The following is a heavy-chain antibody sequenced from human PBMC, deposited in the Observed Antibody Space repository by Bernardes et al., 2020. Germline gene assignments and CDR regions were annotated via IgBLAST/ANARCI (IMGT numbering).Heavy chain of an antibody. CDR2: INSGGSV. D-gene: IGHD6-19*01. CDR1: GFIFREFY. Sequence: GGSLRLSRAASGFIFREFYMSWIRQAPGKGLEWLAYINSGGSVYYADSVKGRFTISRDNAKNSLYLQMSRLTAEDTAVYYCARHPYASGWYLDSWGQGTPVNVSS. J-gene: IGHJ4*02. V-gene: IGHV3-11*01. CDR3: ARHPYASGWYLDS.